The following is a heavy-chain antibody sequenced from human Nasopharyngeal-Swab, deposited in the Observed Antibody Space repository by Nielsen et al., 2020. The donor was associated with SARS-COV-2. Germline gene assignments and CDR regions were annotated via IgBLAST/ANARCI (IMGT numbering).Heavy chain of an antibody. J-gene: IGHJ4*02. V-gene: IGHV3-7*03. CDR2: IKQDGSEK. CDR3: ARVVLDGYCSGGRCYSVGVFDY. Sequence: GEFLKISCVASGFTSSHYWMSWVRQAPGKGLEWVAKIKQDGSEKYYVDSVKGRFTISRDNAKNSLYLQIDSLRAEDTAVYYCARVVLDGYCSGGRCYSVGVFDYWGQGTQVTVSS. CDR1: GFTSSHYW. D-gene: IGHD2-15*01.